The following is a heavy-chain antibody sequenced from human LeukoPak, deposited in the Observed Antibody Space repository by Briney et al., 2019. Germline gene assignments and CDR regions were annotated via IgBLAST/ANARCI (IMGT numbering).Heavy chain of an antibody. CDR3: ARSPLVGDNWFDP. Sequence: ASVKVSCKASGYTFTGYYMHWVRQAPGQGLEWMGWINPNSGGTNYAQKFQGRVTMTRDTSISTAYMELSRLRSDDTAVYYCARSPLVGDNWFDPWGQGTLVTVSS. V-gene: IGHV1-2*02. D-gene: IGHD2-2*01. CDR2: INPNSGGT. CDR1: GYTFTGYY. J-gene: IGHJ5*02.